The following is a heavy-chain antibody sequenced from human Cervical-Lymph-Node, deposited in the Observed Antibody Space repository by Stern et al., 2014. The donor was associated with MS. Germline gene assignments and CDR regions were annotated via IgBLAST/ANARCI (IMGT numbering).Heavy chain of an antibody. CDR1: GFRFRNFD. CDR2: IAFDGSYK. J-gene: IGHJ4*02. D-gene: IGHD2-2*01. Sequence: VQLVESGGGVVQPGRSLRLSCAASGFRFRNFDIHWVRQAPGKGLEWVAVIAFDGSYKHYADSVKGRFTVSRDVSENTLYLQMNSRRGEDTAVYYCASQYQVLYFDSWGQGTLVTVSS. CDR3: ASQYQVLYFDS. V-gene: IGHV3-30*03.